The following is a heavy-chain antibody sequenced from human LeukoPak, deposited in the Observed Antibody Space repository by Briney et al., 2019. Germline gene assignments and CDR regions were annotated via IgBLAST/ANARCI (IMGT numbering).Heavy chain of an antibody. Sequence: GGSLRLSCAASGFTFSSYGMHWVRQAPGKGLEWVAVIWYDGSNKYYVDSVKGRFTISRDNSKNTLYLQMNSLRAEDTAVYYCARGSPYYYDSSAVFDYWGQGTLVTVSS. CDR2: IWYDGSNK. CDR3: ARGSPYYYDSSAVFDY. CDR1: GFTFSSYG. V-gene: IGHV3-33*01. J-gene: IGHJ4*02. D-gene: IGHD3-22*01.